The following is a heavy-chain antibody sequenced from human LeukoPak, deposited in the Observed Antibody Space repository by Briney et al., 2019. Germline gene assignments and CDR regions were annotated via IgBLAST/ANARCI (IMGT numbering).Heavy chain of an antibody. CDR2: ISNGGSTI. Sequence: PGGSLRLSGAACTFTFSTYSMNWVRQAPGKGLEWVSYISNGGSTIYYEDSVKGRFTISRDNSKNTLYLQMNSLRAEDTAVYYCAKVARLMTTVTTDYYYYYMDVWGKGTTVTISS. CDR3: AKVARLMTTVTTDYYYYYMDV. V-gene: IGHV3-48*01. D-gene: IGHD4-17*01. CDR1: TFTFSTYS. J-gene: IGHJ6*03.